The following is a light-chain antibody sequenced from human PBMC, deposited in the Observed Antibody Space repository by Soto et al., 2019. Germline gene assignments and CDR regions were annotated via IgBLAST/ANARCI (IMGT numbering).Light chain of an antibody. Sequence: QSVLTQPPSASGSPGQSVTISCTGTSSDIGGYNFVSWYQQHPGKAPKLMIYDVTKRPSGVPDRFSGSKSGNTASLTVSGLQAEDKADYYCASYGGVNNLLFGGGTKLTVL. J-gene: IGLJ2*01. CDR1: SSDIGGYNF. V-gene: IGLV2-8*01. CDR3: ASYGGVNNLL. CDR2: DVT.